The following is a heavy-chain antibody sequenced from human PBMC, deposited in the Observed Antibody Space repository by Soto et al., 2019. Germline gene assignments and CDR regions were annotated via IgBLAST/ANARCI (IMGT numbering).Heavy chain of an antibody. J-gene: IGHJ6*02. CDR3: AREETAWPLAYGLDV. Sequence: LRLSCAASGFTFSGYSMNWVRQAPGKGLEWVASISTRSDIYYADSVKGRFTISRDNAKNSVSLQMNSLRAEDTAVYYCAREETAWPLAYGLDVWGQGTTVTVSS. CDR1: GFTFSGYS. D-gene: IGHD2-21*02. V-gene: IGHV3-21*01. CDR2: ISTRSDI.